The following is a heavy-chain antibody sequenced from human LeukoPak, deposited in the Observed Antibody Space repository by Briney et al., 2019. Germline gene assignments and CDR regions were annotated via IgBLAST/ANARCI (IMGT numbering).Heavy chain of an antibody. CDR1: GFTFSNAW. CDR3: TTWYYDYVWGSYRYDY. CDR2: IKSKTDGGTT. D-gene: IGHD3-16*02. J-gene: IGHJ4*02. V-gene: IGHV3-15*01. Sequence: GGSLRLSCAASGFTFSNAWMSWVRQAPGKGLEWVGRIKSKTDGGTTDYAAPVKGRFTISRDDSKNTLYLQMNSLKTEDTAVYYCTTWYYDYVWGSYRYDYWGQGTLVTASS.